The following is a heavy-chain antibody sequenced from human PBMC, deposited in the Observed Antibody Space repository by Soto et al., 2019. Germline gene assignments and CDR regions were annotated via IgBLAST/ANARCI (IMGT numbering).Heavy chain of an antibody. J-gene: IGHJ5*02. CDR2: IIPILGIA. CDR3: ARVFYDILTGYYNWFDP. CDR1: GGTFSSYT. Sequence: QVQLVQSGAEVKKPGSSVKVSCKASGGTFSSYTISWVRQAPGQGLEWMGRIIPILGIANYAQKFQGRVTITADKSTSTAYMELSSLRSEDPAVYYCARVFYDILTGYYNWFDPWGQGTLVTVSS. D-gene: IGHD3-9*01. V-gene: IGHV1-69*02.